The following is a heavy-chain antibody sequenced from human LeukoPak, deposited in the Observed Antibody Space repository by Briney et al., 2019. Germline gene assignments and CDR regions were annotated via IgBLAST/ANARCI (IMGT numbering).Heavy chain of an antibody. V-gene: IGHV4-30-2*01. J-gene: IGHJ3*02. D-gene: IGHD2-2*01. CDR3: ARTCSSTSCSGGYAFDI. CDR2: IYYSGST. CDR1: GGSFSSGGYY. Sequence: SETLSLTCTVSGGSFSSGGYYWSWIRQPPGKGLEWIGYIYYSGSTYYNPSLKSRVTISVDRSKNQFSLKLSSVTAADTAVYYCARTCSSTSCSGGYAFDIWGQGTMVTVSS.